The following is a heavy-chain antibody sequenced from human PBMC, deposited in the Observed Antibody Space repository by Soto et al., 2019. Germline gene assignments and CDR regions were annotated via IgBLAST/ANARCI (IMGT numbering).Heavy chain of an antibody. D-gene: IGHD3-9*01. J-gene: IGHJ6*02. CDR3: ARRVASETGYGMDV. Sequence: DVQLVESGGGLVKPGGSLRLSCAASGFIFSSHNMNWVRQAPGKGLEWVSSITGSSSYIFYADSVKGRFTISRDNAKNTVYLQMNSMRAEDTGVYYCARRVASETGYGMDVWGQGTTVTVSS. V-gene: IGHV3-21*06. CDR1: GFIFSSHN. CDR2: ITGSSSYI.